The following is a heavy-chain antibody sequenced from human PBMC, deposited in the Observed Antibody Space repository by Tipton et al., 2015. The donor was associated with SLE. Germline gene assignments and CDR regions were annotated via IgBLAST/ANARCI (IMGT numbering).Heavy chain of an antibody. CDR2: MNPNSGNT. Sequence: QLVQSGPEVKKPGASVKVSCKASGYTFTSYDINWVRQATGQGLEWMGWMNPNSGNTGYAQKFQGRVTMTRNTSISTAYMELSSLRSEDTAVYYCARDHGVLLWPPDYGMDVWGQGTTVTVSS. J-gene: IGHJ6*02. CDR3: ARDHGVLLWPPDYGMDV. V-gene: IGHV1-8*01. D-gene: IGHD3-10*01. CDR1: GYTFTSYD.